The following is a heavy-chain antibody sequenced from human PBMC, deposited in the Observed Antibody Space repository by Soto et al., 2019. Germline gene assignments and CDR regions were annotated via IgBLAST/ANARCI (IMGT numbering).Heavy chain of an antibody. CDR3: ARDQSVTMVRGVINYYYYGMDV. V-gene: IGHV1-3*01. CDR1: GYTFTSYA. Sequence: ASVKVSCKASGYTFTSYAMHWVRQAPGQRLEWMGWINAGNGNTKYSQKFQGRVTITRDTSASTAYMELSSLRSEDTAVYYCARDQSVTMVRGVINYYYYGMDVWGQGTTVTVS. CDR2: INAGNGNT. D-gene: IGHD3-10*01. J-gene: IGHJ6*02.